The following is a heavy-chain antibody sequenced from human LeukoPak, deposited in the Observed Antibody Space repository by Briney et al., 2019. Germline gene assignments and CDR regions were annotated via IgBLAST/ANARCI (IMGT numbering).Heavy chain of an antibody. CDR3: ARASGSYDY. Sequence: PGRSLRLSCAASGFTFSSYAMHWVRQAPGKGLEWVAVIWYDGGNKYYADSVKGRFTISRDNSKNTLYLQMNSLRVEDTGVYYCARASGSYDYWGQGTLVTVSS. D-gene: IGHD3-10*01. J-gene: IGHJ4*02. CDR2: IWYDGGNK. V-gene: IGHV3-33*08. CDR1: GFTFSSYA.